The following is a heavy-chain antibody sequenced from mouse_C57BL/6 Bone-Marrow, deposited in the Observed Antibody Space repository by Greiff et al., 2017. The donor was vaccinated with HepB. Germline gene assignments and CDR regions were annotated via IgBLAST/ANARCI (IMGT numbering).Heavy chain of an antibody. J-gene: IGHJ3*01. D-gene: IGHD1-1*01. V-gene: IGHV5-4*01. CDR1: GFTFSSYA. CDR2: ISDGGSYT. Sequence: EVKLMESGGGLVKPGGSLKLSCAASGFTFSSYAMSWVRQTPEKRLEWVATISDGGSYTYYPDNVKGRFTISRDNAKNNLYLQMSHLKSEDTAMYYWAREDYYGSSLFAYWGQGTLVTVSA. CDR3: AREDYYGSSLFAY.